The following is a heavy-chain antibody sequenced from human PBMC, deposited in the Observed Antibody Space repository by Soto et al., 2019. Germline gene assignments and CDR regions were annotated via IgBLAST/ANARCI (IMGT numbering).Heavy chain of an antibody. V-gene: IGHV3-30*18. CDR1: GFTFTDYG. CDR2: ISYDGINK. J-gene: IGHJ4*02. CDR3: AKGRRGVAEDLEY. D-gene: IGHD6-19*01. Sequence: QVQVVESGGGVVQPGRSLRPSCTTSGFTFTDYGMFWVRQAPGKGPEWVAVISYDGINKYYADSVKGRFTISRDNSQNTLYLQMNSLRADDTAVYYCAKGRRGVAEDLEYWGQGTLVTVSS.